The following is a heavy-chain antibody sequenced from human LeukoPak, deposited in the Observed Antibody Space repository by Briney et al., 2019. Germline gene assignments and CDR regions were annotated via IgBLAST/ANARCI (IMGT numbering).Heavy chain of an antibody. Sequence: GGSLRLSCAASGFTFSNYAIHWVRQAPGKGLEWVAVIFYDGTIQYYSDSVRGRLIVSRDNPKNTLYLQMNSLRAEDTAVYYCARDPRGPAGYDSPARDTFDYWGQGTLVTVSS. V-gene: IGHV3-30*01. CDR3: ARDPRGPAGYDSPARDTFDY. D-gene: IGHD3-22*01. CDR1: GFTFSNYA. CDR2: IFYDGTIQ. J-gene: IGHJ4*02.